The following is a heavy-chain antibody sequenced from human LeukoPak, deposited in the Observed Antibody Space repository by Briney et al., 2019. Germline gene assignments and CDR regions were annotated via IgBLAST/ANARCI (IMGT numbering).Heavy chain of an antibody. CDR2: ISYDGSNK. J-gene: IGHJ4*02. CDR1: GFTFSNYA. Sequence: GGSLRLSCAASGFTFSNYAMNWVRQAPGKGLEWVAVISYDGSNKYYAGSVKGRFTISRDNSKNTLYLEMNSLRAEDSAVYYCARGDASSWYFFDYWGQGTLVTVSS. CDR3: ARGDASSWYFFDY. D-gene: IGHD6-13*01. V-gene: IGHV3-30*04.